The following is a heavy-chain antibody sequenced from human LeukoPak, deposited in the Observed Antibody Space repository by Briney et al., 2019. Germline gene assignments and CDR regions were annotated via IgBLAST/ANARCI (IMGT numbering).Heavy chain of an antibody. D-gene: IGHD6-13*01. CDR3: ARRYSSSWFKPFDL. J-gene: IGHJ3*01. V-gene: IGHV3-48*02. CDR2: ISSSGSTI. CDR1: GFTFSIYS. Sequence: GGSLRLSCAASGFTFSIYSMNWVRQAPGKGLEWVSYISSSGSTIYYEDSVKGRFTISRDNAKNSLYLQMNSLRDEETAVYYCARRYSSSWFKPFDLWGQGTMVTVSS.